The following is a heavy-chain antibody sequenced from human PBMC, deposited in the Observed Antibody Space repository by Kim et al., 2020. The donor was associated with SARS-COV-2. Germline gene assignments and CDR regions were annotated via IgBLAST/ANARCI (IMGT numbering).Heavy chain of an antibody. Sequence: SETLSLTCTVSGDSMSNGHYNWNWIRQHPGKGLEWIGCIYYSGTTSYNPSLKSRITISVDRSKNQFSLNLNSVTAADTAVCSCARVLGGRGVDYWGQGTL. CDR1: GDSMSNGHYN. CDR2: IYYSGTT. CDR3: ARVLGGRGVDY. D-gene: IGHD1-26*01. J-gene: IGHJ4*02. V-gene: IGHV4-31*03.